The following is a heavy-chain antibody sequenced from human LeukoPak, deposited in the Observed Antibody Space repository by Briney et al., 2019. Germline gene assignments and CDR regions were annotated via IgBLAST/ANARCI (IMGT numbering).Heavy chain of an antibody. CDR2: INHSGST. D-gene: IGHD3-16*02. Sequence: SETLSLTCAVYGGSFSGYYWSWIRQPPGKGLKWIGEINHSGSTNYNPSLKGRVTISVDTSKNQFSLKLSSVTAADTAVYYCARLRLNYVWGSYRYTRDYWGQGTLVTVSS. CDR1: GGSFSGYY. J-gene: IGHJ4*02. V-gene: IGHV4-34*01. CDR3: ARLRLNYVWGSYRYTRDY.